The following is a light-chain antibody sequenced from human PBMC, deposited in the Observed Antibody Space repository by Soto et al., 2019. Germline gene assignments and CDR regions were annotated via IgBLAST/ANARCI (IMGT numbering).Light chain of an antibody. CDR3: QQYGSSPLT. CDR2: GAS. Sequence: EIVLTQSPGTPSLSPGERATLSCRASQSVSSSYLAWYQQKPGQAPRLLIYGASSRATGIPDRFSGSGSGTDFTLTISRLEPEDFAVYYCQQYGSSPLTFGQGTKLEIK. V-gene: IGKV3-20*01. CDR1: QSVSSSY. J-gene: IGKJ2*01.